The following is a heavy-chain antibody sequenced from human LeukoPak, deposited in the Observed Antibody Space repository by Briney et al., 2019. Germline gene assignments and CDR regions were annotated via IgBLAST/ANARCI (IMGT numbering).Heavy chain of an antibody. Sequence: PGGSLRLSCAASGFTFSNYAMSWVRQAPGKGLEWVSSISGSGGSTYYADSVKGRFTISRDNSKNTLYLQVNSLRAEDTAVYYCAKFQLQLLWDSFDIWGQGTMVTVSS. CDR1: GFTFSNYA. V-gene: IGHV3-23*01. J-gene: IGHJ3*02. CDR2: ISGSGGST. D-gene: IGHD2-2*01. CDR3: AKFQLQLLWDSFDI.